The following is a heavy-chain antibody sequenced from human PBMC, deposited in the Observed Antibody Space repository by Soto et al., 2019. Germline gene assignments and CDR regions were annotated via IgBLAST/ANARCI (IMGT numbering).Heavy chain of an antibody. CDR2: ISYDGSNK. V-gene: IGHV3-30-3*01. Sequence: QVQLVESGGGVVQPGRSLRLSCAASGFTFSSYAMHWVRQAPGKGLEWVAVISYDGSNKYYADSVKGRFTISRDNSKNTLYLQMNSLRAEDTAVYYCARTVIAGAGTPYYFDYRGQGTLVTVSS. D-gene: IGHD6-19*01. CDR3: ARTVIAGAGTPYYFDY. J-gene: IGHJ4*02. CDR1: GFTFSSYA.